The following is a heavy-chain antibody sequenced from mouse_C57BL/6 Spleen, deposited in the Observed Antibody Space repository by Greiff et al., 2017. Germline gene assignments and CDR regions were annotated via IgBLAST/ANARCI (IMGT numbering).Heavy chain of an antibody. J-gene: IGHJ3*01. V-gene: IGHV1-22*01. CDR3: ARDGIYYGNSWFAY. CDR1: GYTFTDYN. CDR2: INPNNGGT. Sequence: VQLQQSGPELVKPGASVKMSCKASGYTFTDYNMHWVKQSHGKSLEWIGYINPNNGGTSYNQKFKGKATLTANKSSSTAYMELRSLTPEDSAVYYCARDGIYYGNSWFAYWGQGTLVTVSA. D-gene: IGHD2-1*01.